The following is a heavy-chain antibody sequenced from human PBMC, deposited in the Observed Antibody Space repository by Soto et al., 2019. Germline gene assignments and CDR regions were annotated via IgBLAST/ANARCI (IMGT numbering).Heavy chain of an antibody. Sequence: ASETLSLTCTASGGSISSYYWSWIRQPPGKGLEWIGYIYYSGSTNYNPSLKSRVTISVDTSKNQFSLKLTSVTAADTAVYYCARGDLKVVNYWGQRTPVTVSS. CDR2: IYYSGST. V-gene: IGHV4-59*12. CDR1: GGSISSYY. CDR3: ARGDLKVVNY. J-gene: IGHJ4*02.